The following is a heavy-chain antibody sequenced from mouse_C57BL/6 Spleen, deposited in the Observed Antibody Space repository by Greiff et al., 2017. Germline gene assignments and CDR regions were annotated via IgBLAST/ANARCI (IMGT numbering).Heavy chain of an antibody. CDR3: AINAIYYDYDVGSFDY. D-gene: IGHD2-4*01. J-gene: IGHJ2*01. CDR1: GYTFTSYW. V-gene: IGHV1-52*01. CDR2: IDPSDSET. Sequence: QVQLQQPGAELVRPGSSVKLSCKASGYTFTSYWMHWVKQRPIQGLEWIGNIDPSDSETHYNQKFKDKATLTVDKSSSTAYMQLSSLTSEDSAVYYCAINAIYYDYDVGSFDYWGQGTTLTVSS.